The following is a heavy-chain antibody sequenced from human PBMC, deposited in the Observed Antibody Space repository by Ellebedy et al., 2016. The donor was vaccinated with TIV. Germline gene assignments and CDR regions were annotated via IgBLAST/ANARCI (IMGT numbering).Heavy chain of an antibody. Sequence: GGSLRLXXAASGFTFSSYAMHWVRQAPGKGLEWVAVISYDGSNKYYADSVKGRFTISRDNSKNTLYLQMNSLRAEDTAVYYCARSLYYYDSSGYRPPDYWGQGTLVTVSS. D-gene: IGHD3-22*01. CDR3: ARSLYYYDSSGYRPPDY. CDR2: ISYDGSNK. J-gene: IGHJ4*02. CDR1: GFTFSSYA. V-gene: IGHV3-30-3*01.